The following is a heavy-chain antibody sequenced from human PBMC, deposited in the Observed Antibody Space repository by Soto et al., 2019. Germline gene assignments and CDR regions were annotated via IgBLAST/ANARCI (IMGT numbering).Heavy chain of an antibody. CDR2: IIPIIGVT. CDR1: GDTFNSYV. Sequence: QVQLVQSGAEVKRPGSSVKVSCESSGDTFNSYVISWVRQAPGQGLEWMGGIIPIIGVTHYAQKFQGRVTISALSSTGTAYMELTNLAFEDTALYYCARDSVGAKGADHWGQGTLVTVSS. V-gene: IGHV1-69*17. D-gene: IGHD3-16*01. CDR3: ARDSVGAKGADH. J-gene: IGHJ4*02.